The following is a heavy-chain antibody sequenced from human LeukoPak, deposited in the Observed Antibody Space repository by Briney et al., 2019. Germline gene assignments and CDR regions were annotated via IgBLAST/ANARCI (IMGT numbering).Heavy chain of an antibody. CDR1: GITFSDSY. J-gene: IGHJ5*01. V-gene: IGHV3-11*01. CDR2: ISSSGHTI. Sequence: GGSLRLSCAASGITFSDSYMSWIRQAPGEGLDWLACISSSGHTIYYAESVRGRFTISRDNAKNSLYLQLNSLRPEDTAVYYCAQTGRNNYFDSWGQGTLVTVSS. CDR3: AQTGRNNYFDS.